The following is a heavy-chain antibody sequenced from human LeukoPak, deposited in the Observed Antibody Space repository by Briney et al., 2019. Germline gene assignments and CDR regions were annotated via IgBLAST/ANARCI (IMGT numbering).Heavy chain of an antibody. D-gene: IGHD3-10*01. J-gene: IGHJ5*02. V-gene: IGHV4-39*01. CDR3: ASGTHSTEFDP. Sequence: PSETLSLTCTVSGGSLSSSSYYWGWIRQPPGKGLEWIGSSYYSGSTYYNPSLKSRVTISVDTSKNQFSLKLSSVNAADTAEYYCASGTHSTEFDPWGQGTLVTVSS. CDR2: SYYSGST. CDR1: GGSLSSSSYY.